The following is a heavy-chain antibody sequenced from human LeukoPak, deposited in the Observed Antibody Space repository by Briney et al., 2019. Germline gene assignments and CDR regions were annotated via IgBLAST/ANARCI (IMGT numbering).Heavy chain of an antibody. J-gene: IGHJ4*02. CDR1: GFTFSSYA. CDR2: ISYDGSNK. Sequence: GGSLRLSCAASGFTFSSYAMHWVRQAPGKGLEWVAVISYDGSNKYYADSVKGRFTISRDNAKNSLYLQMNSLRAEDTAVYYCAFGLYYDFWSGYRDYFDYWGQGTLVTVSS. D-gene: IGHD3-3*01. CDR3: AFGLYYDFWSGYRDYFDY. V-gene: IGHV3-30-3*01.